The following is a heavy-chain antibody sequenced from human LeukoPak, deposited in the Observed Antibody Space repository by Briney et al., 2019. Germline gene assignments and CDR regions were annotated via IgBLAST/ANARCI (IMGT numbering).Heavy chain of an antibody. J-gene: IGHJ4*02. CDR1: GFTFDDYA. Sequence: GRSLRLSCAASGFTFDDYAMHWVRQAPGKGLEWVSGISWNSGSIGYADSVKGRFTISRDNAKSSLYLQMNSLRAEDTALYYCAKDDCSSTSCSFDYWGQGTLVTVSS. D-gene: IGHD2-2*01. V-gene: IGHV3-9*01. CDR3: AKDDCSSTSCSFDY. CDR2: ISWNSGSI.